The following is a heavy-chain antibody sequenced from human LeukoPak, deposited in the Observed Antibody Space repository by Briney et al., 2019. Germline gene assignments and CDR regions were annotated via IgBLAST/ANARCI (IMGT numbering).Heavy chain of an antibody. CDR1: GFTFSSYW. Sequence: GGSLRLSCAASGFTFSSYWMSWVRQAPGKGLEWVANIKPDGSETCYVDSVEGRFTISRDNSKNTLYLQMNSLSAEDTAVYYCAKARPKIWLAPDYWGQGTLVTVSS. D-gene: IGHD6-19*01. J-gene: IGHJ4*02. CDR3: AKARPKIWLAPDY. CDR2: IKPDGSET. V-gene: IGHV3-7*03.